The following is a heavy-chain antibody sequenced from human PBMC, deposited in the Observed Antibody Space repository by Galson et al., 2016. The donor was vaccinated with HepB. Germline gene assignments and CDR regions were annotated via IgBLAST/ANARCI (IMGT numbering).Heavy chain of an antibody. CDR3: AGGIAAAGPYYYYGMDV. CDR2: ISAYNGHT. D-gene: IGHD6-13*01. Sequence: SVKVSCKASGDTFTSYGISWVRQAPGQGLEWLGWISAYNGHTNYAQRFQGRVTMTTDTFTSTAYMELRSLRSDDTAIYYCAGGIAAAGPYYYYGMDVWGQGTTVTVSS. V-gene: IGHV1-18*01. J-gene: IGHJ6*02. CDR1: GDTFTSYG.